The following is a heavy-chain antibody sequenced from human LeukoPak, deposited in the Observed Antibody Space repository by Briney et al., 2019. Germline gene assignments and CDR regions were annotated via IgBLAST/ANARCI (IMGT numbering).Heavy chain of an antibody. Sequence: SGTLSLTCAVSGGSISSSNWWSWVRQPPGKGLEWIGEIYHSGSTNYNPSLKGRVTISVDTSKNQFSLKLSSVTAADTAVYYCACIVVVPAAIHGYWGQGTLVTVSS. J-gene: IGHJ4*02. CDR1: GGSISSSNW. D-gene: IGHD2-2*02. CDR2: IYHSGST. CDR3: ACIVVVPAAIHGY. V-gene: IGHV4-4*02.